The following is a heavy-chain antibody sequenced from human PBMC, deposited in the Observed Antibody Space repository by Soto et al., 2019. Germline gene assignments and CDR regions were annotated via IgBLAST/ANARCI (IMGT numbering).Heavy chain of an antibody. J-gene: IGHJ4*02. CDR2: IKSKTDGGTT. D-gene: IGHD4-17*01. CDR3: TTDLSPPKSTVI. V-gene: IGHV3-15*01. Sequence: EVQLVDSGGGLVKRGGSLRLSCAASGFTFSNAWMSWVRQAPGKGLEWVGRIKSKTDGGTTDYAAPVKGRFTISRDDSKNTLYLQMNSLKTEDTAVYYCTTDLSPPKSTVIWGQGTLVTVSS. CDR1: GFTFSNAW.